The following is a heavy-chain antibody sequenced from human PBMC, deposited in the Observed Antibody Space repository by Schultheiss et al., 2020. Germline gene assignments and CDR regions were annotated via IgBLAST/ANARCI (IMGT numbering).Heavy chain of an antibody. D-gene: IGHD2-15*01. CDR2: ISSSSSYI. V-gene: IGHV3-21*01. J-gene: IGHJ4*02. CDR3: ARLLLGYCSGGSCSLGY. CDR1: GFTFSSYS. Sequence: GGSLRLSCAASGFTFSSYSMNWVRQAPGKGLEWVSSISSSSSYIYYADSVKGRFTISRDNAKNSLYLQMNSLRAEDTAVYYCARLLLGYCSGGSCSLGYWGQGTLVTVSS.